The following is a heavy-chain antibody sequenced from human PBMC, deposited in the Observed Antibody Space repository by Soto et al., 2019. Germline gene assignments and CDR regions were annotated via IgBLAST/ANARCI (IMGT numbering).Heavy chain of an antibody. V-gene: IGHV3-7*01. CDR1: GFTFSSYW. Sequence: PGGSLRLSCAASGFTFSSYWMSWVRQAPGKGLEWVANIKQDGSEKYYVDSVKGRFTISRDNAKNSLYLQMNSLRAEDTAVYYCAREKTRVELRGYYYGMDVWGQGTTVTSP. J-gene: IGHJ6*02. CDR3: AREKTRVELRGYYYGMDV. D-gene: IGHD1-7*01. CDR2: IKQDGSEK.